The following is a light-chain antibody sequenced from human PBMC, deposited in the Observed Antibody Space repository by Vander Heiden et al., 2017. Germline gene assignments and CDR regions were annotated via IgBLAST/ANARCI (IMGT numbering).Light chain of an antibody. CDR3: SSYTSSSTYV. J-gene: IGLJ1*01. CDR1: TSDVGGNNY. CDR2: DVS. V-gene: IGLV2-14*03. Sequence: QSALTQPASVSGSPGQSITISCTATTSDVGGNNYVSWYQQHPGKAPKIMINDVSNRPSGVSNRFSGSKSGNTASLTISGLQAEDEADYYCSSYTSSSTYVFGTGTKVTVL.